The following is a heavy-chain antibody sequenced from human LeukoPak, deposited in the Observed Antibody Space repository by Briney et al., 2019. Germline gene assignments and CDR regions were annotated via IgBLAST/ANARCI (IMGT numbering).Heavy chain of an antibody. Sequence: GGSLRLSCAASGVTSNYMTWVRQAPGKGLEWVSVIYNGGTTYYADSVKGRFTISRGNSKSTLFVYLQMNSLRTDDTAVYYCAGGGEAARSLNYWGQGTLVTVSS. J-gene: IGHJ4*02. CDR2: IYNGGTT. D-gene: IGHD6-6*01. CDR3: AGGGEAARSLNY. CDR1: GVTSNY. V-gene: IGHV3-66*02.